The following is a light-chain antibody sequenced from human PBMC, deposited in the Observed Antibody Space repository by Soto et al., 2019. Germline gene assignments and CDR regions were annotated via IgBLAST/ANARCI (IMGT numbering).Light chain of an antibody. Sequence: EIVLTQSPATLSLSTGERATLSCRASQSVSSYLAWYQQKPGQAPRLLIYDASTRATGIPARFSGSGSGTEFTVTISSLQSEDFAVYYCQQYNRWPPITFGQGTRLEIK. CDR1: QSVSSY. J-gene: IGKJ5*01. CDR3: QQYNRWPPIT. V-gene: IGKV3-15*01. CDR2: DAS.